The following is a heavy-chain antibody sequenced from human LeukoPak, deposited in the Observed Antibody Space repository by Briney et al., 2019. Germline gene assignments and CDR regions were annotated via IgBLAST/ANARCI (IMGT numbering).Heavy chain of an antibody. V-gene: IGHV3-9*01. CDR3: AKDNRRHYTSGPNPDSLH. D-gene: IGHD6-19*01. CDR2: ISWNSGSI. CDR1: GFSFSSYA. J-gene: IGHJ4*02. Sequence: SLRLSCAASGFSFSSYAMHWVRQPPGKGLEWVSGISWNSGSIDYADSVKGRFTISRDNAENSLYLQMNSLRVEDTAFYYCAKDNRRHYTSGPNPDSLHWGQGALVTVSS.